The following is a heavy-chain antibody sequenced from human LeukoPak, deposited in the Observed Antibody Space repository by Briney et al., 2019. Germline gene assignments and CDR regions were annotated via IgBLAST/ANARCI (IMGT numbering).Heavy chain of an antibody. CDR2: IISGSNTI. Sequence: GGSLRLSCAASGFTFSSYSMNWVRQAPGKGLEWVSYIISGSNTIYYSDSVKGRFTISRDNARNSLYLQMNSLRAEDTAVYYCARAFAPGYCSGSSCPFDYWGQGTLVTVSP. J-gene: IGHJ4*02. CDR3: ARAFAPGYCSGSSCPFDY. D-gene: IGHD2-15*01. CDR1: GFTFSSYS. V-gene: IGHV3-48*01.